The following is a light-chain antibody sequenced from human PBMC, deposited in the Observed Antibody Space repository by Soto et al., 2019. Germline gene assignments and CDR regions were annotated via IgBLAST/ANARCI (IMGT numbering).Light chain of an antibody. CDR1: SGSIATNS. Sequence: NFMLTQPHSVSESPGKTVTISCTRSSGSIATNSVQWYQQRPGSAPTTILFEDNQRPSGVPDRFSGSIDSSSNSASLTISGLKTEDEADYYCQSYDTSNPHVIFGGGTQLTVL. V-gene: IGLV6-57*04. CDR2: EDN. J-gene: IGLJ2*01. CDR3: QSYDTSNPHVI.